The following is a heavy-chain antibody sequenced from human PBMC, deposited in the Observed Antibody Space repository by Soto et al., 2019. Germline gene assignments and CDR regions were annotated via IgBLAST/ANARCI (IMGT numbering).Heavy chain of an antibody. V-gene: IGHV3-23*01. CDR3: AHRAARPILSFDI. CDR2: ISGSGGST. Sequence: EVQLLESGGGLVQPGGSLRLSCAASGFTFSSYAMSWVRQAPGKGLEWVSAISGSGGSTYYADSVKGRCTISRDNSKNTLYLQMNSLRAEDTAVYYCAHRAARPILSFDIWGQGTMVTVSS. J-gene: IGHJ3*02. D-gene: IGHD6-6*01. CDR1: GFTFSSYA.